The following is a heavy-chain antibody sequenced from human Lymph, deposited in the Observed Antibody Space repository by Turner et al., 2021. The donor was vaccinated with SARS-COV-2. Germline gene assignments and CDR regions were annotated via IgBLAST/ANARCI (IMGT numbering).Heavy chain of an antibody. J-gene: IGHJ6*02. V-gene: IGHV1-69*10. CDR1: GGPFSSSA. D-gene: IGHD6-13*01. CDR3: ARIAAPGMGGGVHYYYYAMDV. Sequence: QVQLVQSGAEVKKPGSSVKVSCKASGGPFSSSAISWVRQAPGKGLGWRGGIIPLLAIANYAQKFQGRVTITAEKSTSTAYMELSSLRSEDTAVYFCARIAAPGMGGGVHYYYYAMDVWGQGTTVTVSS. CDR2: IIPLLAIA.